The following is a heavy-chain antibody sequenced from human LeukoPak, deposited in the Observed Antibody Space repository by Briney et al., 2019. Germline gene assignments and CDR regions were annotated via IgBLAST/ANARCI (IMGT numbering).Heavy chain of an antibody. CDR3: AREGGILVDY. Sequence: GGSLRLSCPASGFTFSSYSMNWVRQAPGKGLEWVSSISSSSSYIYYADSVKGRFTISRDNAKNSLYLQMNSLRAEDTAVYYCAREGGILVDYWGQGTLVTVSS. CDR1: GFTFSSYS. D-gene: IGHD3-16*01. CDR2: ISSSSSYI. V-gene: IGHV3-21*01. J-gene: IGHJ4*02.